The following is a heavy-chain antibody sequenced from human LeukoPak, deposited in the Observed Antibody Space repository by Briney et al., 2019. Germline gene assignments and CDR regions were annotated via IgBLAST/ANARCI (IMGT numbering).Heavy chain of an antibody. V-gene: IGHV3-23*01. CDR1: GFTFSNYA. CDR3: AKDLRFGEYDAFDI. D-gene: IGHD3-10*01. J-gene: IGHJ3*02. CDR2: IVGSGGAT. Sequence: GGSLRLSCAASGFTFSNYAMTWVRQAPGKGLEWVSVIVGSGGATYYADSVKGRFTISRDNSKNMLYLQMNSLRAEDTAVYYWAKDLRFGEYDAFDIWGRGTMVTVSS.